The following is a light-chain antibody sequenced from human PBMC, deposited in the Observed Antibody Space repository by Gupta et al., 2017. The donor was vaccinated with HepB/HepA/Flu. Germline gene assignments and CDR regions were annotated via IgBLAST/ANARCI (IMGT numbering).Light chain of an antibody. J-gene: IGKJ1*01. V-gene: IGKV4-1*01. Sequence: DIVMTQSPDSLAVSLGERATINCTSSQSVLYSSKNKYYLAWYQQKPGQPPKLLISWASHREYGVTDRFSGRGEERDFTLTSSIRQDEAGDVYYGQQDYGFLTFGQGTKVEIK. CDR2: WAS. CDR1: QSVLYSSKNKYY. CDR3: QQDYGFLT.